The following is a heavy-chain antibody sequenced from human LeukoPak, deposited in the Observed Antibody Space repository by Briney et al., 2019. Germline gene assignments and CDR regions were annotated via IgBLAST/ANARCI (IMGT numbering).Heavy chain of an antibody. CDR3: ARDDIVVIDY. CDR2: ISSSGSYT. V-gene: IGHV3-21*01. Sequence: GGSLRLSCAASGFTLRGYTMNWVRQAPGKGLEWVSSISSSGSYTYYADSVRGRFTISRDNAKNALYLQMNSLRAEDTAVYYCARDDIVVIDYWGQGTLVNVSS. D-gene: IGHD2-15*01. CDR1: GFTLRGYT. J-gene: IGHJ4*02.